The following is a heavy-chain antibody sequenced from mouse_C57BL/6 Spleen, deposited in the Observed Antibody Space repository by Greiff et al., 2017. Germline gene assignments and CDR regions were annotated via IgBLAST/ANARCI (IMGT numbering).Heavy chain of an antibody. V-gene: IGHV1-82*01. CDR2: IYPGDGDT. Sequence: QVQLQQSGPELVKPGASVKISCKASGYAFSSSWMNWVKQRPGKGLEWIGRIYPGDGDTNYNGKFKGKATLTADKSSSTAYMQLSSLTSEDSAVYFCARRPGGFDYWGQGTTLTVSS. J-gene: IGHJ2*01. CDR1: GYAFSSSW. CDR3: ARRPGGFDY. D-gene: IGHD4-1*01.